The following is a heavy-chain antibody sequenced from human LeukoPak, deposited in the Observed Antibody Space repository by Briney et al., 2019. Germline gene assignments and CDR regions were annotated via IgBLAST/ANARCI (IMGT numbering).Heavy chain of an antibody. V-gene: IGHV4-59*01. D-gene: IGHD1-26*01. J-gene: IGHJ5*02. CDR2: IYYSGST. CDR1: GGSISSYC. CDR3: ARGGSGSYYSDWFDP. Sequence: PSETLSLTCTVSGGSISSYCWSWIRQPPGKGLEWIGYIYYSGSTNYNPSLKSRVTISVDTSKNQFSLKLSSVTAADTAVYYCARGGSGSYYSDWFDPWGQGTLVTASS.